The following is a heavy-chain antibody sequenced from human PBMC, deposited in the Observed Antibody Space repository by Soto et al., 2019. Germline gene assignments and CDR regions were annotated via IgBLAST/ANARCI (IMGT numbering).Heavy chain of an antibody. J-gene: IGHJ6*03. V-gene: IGHV1-69*02. Sequence: GASVKVSCKASGGTFSSYTISWVRQAPGQGLEWMGRIIPILGIANYAQKFQGRVTITADKSTSTAYMELSSLRSEDTAVYYCATIRGYSGYDYGYYYYYMDVWGKGTTVTVSS. CDR1: GGTFSSYT. CDR2: IIPILGIA. CDR3: ATIRGYSGYDYGYYYYYMDV. D-gene: IGHD5-12*01.